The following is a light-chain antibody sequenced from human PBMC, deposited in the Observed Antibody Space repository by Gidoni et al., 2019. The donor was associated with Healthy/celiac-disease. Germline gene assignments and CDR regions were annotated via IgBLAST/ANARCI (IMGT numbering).Light chain of an antibody. CDR1: ALPKQY. CDR2: KDS. V-gene: IGLV3-25*02. CDR3: QSADTSATSVV. Sequence: SYELPQPPSVSVSPGQTARITCSGDALPKQYAYWYQRQPGQAPVLVIYKDSERPSGIPERFSGSISGTTVTLTISGVQAEDEADYYCQSADTSATSVVFGGGTKLTVL. J-gene: IGLJ2*01.